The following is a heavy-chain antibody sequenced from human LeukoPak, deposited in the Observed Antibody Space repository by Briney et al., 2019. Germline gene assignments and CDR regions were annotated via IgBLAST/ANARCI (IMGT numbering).Heavy chain of an antibody. CDR2: IYYSGST. J-gene: IGHJ4*02. V-gene: IGHV4-39*01. CDR1: GGAISSYY. D-gene: IGHD6-19*01. Sequence: SETLSLTCTVSGGAISSYYWSWIRQPPGKGLEWIGSIYYSGSTYYNPSLKSRVTISVDTSKNQFSLKLSSVTAADTAVYYCARSKQWLVYWGQGTLVTVSS. CDR3: ARSKQWLVY.